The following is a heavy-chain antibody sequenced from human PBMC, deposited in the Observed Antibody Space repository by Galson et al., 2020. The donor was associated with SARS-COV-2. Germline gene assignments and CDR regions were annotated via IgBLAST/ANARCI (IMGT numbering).Heavy chain of an antibody. CDR1: GYTFTRYG. CDR3: ARSGGDGYNYSFDY. Sequence: ASVKVSCKASGYTFTRYGIAWVRQAPGQGLQWMGWISTSNDYTYFAQNLQGRLTMTTDTSTNTGFMELRSLTSDDTAVYYCARSGGDGYNYSFDYWGQGTLVTVSS. V-gene: IGHV1-18*01. J-gene: IGHJ4*02. CDR2: ISTSNDYT. D-gene: IGHD1-1*01.